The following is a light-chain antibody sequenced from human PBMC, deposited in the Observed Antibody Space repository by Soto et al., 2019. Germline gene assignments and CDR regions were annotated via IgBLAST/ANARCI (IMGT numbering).Light chain of an antibody. Sequence: QSVLTQPPSASGTPGQRVTISCSGSISNIGGNTVNWYQQVPGTAPKLLIYRDDQRPSGVPDRFSGSKSATSASLAISGLQSEDEADYYCAAWDDGLNGWVFGGRTKLTVL. V-gene: IGLV1-44*01. J-gene: IGLJ3*02. CDR1: ISNIGGNT. CDR2: RDD. CDR3: AAWDDGLNGWV.